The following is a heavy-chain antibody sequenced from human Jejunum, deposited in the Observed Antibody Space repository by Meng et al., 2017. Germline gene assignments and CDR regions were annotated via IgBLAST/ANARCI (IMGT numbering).Heavy chain of an antibody. CDR2: IDSRSHTI. V-gene: IGHV3-48*03. Sequence: GESLKISCVASGFTFTTYEMNWVRQAPGKGLEWISYIDSRSHTISYADSVKGRFTISRDNAKNSLYLQMNSLRAEDTAVYFCARGFGEQWLFYVFDYWGQGSQVTVSS. CDR3: ARGFGEQWLFYVFDY. D-gene: IGHD6-19*01. J-gene: IGHJ4*02. CDR1: GFTFTTYE.